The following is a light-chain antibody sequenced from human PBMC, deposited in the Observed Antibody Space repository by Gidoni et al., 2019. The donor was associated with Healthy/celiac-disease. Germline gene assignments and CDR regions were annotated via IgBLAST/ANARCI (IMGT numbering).Light chain of an antibody. Sequence: IQMTQSPSTLSASVGDSVTITCRASTSISSWLAWYQQKPGKAPKLLIYKASSLESGVPSRFSGSGSGTEFTLTISSLQPDDFATYYCQQYNSYPLTFGGGTKVEIK. CDR2: KAS. CDR3: QQYNSYPLT. CDR1: TSISSW. V-gene: IGKV1-5*03. J-gene: IGKJ4*01.